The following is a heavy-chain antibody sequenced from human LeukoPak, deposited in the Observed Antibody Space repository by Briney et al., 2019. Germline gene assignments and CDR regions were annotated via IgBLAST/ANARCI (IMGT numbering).Heavy chain of an antibody. Sequence: SETLSLTCTVSGGSISSYYWSWIRQPPGKGLEWIGEINHSGSTNYNPSLKSRVTISVDTSKNQFSLKLSSVTAADTAVYYCARHESIAVAGTLEWFDPWGQGTLVTVSS. CDR2: INHSGST. CDR3: ARHESIAVAGTLEWFDP. CDR1: GGSISSYY. D-gene: IGHD6-19*01. J-gene: IGHJ5*02. V-gene: IGHV4-34*01.